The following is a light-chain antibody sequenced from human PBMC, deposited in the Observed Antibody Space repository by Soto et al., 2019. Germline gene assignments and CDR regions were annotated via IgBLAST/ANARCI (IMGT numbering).Light chain of an antibody. Sequence: EIVMTQSPATLSVSPGERATLSCRASQSVSSNLAWYQQKPGQAPRLLIYGASTRATGIPARFSGSGSGTEFTLTISRLKSEDFAVYYCQQYNNWPLTFGGGTKVEIK. CDR2: GAS. CDR1: QSVSSN. CDR3: QQYNNWPLT. J-gene: IGKJ4*01. V-gene: IGKV3-15*01.